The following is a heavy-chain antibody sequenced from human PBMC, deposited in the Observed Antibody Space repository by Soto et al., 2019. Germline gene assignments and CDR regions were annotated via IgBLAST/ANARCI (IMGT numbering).Heavy chain of an antibody. D-gene: IGHD1-7*01. CDR2: ITYDGSNK. CDR1: GFNFNNYG. V-gene: IGHV3-30*18. J-gene: IGHJ4*02. CDR3: AKDRVGGTFYTPLGF. Sequence: GGSLRLSCQASGFNFNNYGMHWVRQAPGKGLEWVAVITYDGSNKYYADSVKGRFTISRDNSKNTLSLHLNTLKPEDTAVYHCAKDRVGGTFYTPLGFWGQGTLVTVSS.